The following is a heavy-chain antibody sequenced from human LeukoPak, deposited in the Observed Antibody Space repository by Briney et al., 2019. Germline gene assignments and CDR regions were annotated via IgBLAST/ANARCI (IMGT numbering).Heavy chain of an antibody. CDR1: GYSFTSYG. V-gene: IGHV1-18*01. CDR2: ISSYGSNT. J-gene: IGHJ6*03. CDR3: ARVHYVISYYYMDV. Sequence: ASVKVSCKASGYSFTSYGISWVRQAPGQGLEWMGWISSYGSNTNYARTVQGRVTMTTDTSTSTAYLEMRSLRADDSAVYYCARVHYVISYYYMDVWGEGTTVTVSS. D-gene: IGHD2/OR15-2a*01.